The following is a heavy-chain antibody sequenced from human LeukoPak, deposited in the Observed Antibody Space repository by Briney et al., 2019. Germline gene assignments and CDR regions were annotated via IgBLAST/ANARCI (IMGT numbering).Heavy chain of an antibody. CDR1: GYTFTGYY. CDR2: INPSGGST. CDR3: ARALHYYDSSGYTHDAFDI. V-gene: IGHV1-46*01. Sequence: ASVKVSCKASGYTFTGYYMHWVRQAPGQGLEWMGIINPSGGSTSYAQKFQGRVTMTRDMSTSTVYMELSSLRSEDTAVYYCARALHYYDSSGYTHDAFDIWGQGTMVTVSS. J-gene: IGHJ3*02. D-gene: IGHD3-22*01.